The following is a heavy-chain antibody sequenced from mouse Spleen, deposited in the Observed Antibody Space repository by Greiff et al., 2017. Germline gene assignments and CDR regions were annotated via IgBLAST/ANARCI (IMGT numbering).Heavy chain of an antibody. J-gene: IGHJ2*01. CDR1: GYAFTNYL. CDR2: INPGSGGT. V-gene: IGHV1-54*01. CDR3: ARELGFDY. Sequence: VQLQQSGAELVRPGTSVKVSCTASGYAFTNYLIEWVKQRPGQGLEWIGVINPGSGGTNYNEKFKGKATLTADKSSSTAYMQLSSLTSEDSAVYFCARELGFDYWGQGTTLTVSS. D-gene: IGHD4-1*01.